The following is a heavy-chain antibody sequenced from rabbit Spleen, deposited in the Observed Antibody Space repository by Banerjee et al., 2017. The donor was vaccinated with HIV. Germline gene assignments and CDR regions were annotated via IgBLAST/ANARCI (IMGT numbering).Heavy chain of an antibody. CDR1: GVSFSGDSY. Sequence: QEQLEESGGDLVKPGASLTLTCIASGVSFSGDSYMCWVRQAPGKGLEWIGCIYTGDGNTYYASWAKGRFTISKTSSTTVTLQMTSLTAADTATYFCARFYGNNGHYDLWGPGTLVTVS. CDR2: IYTGDGNT. CDR3: ARFYGNNGHYDL. V-gene: IGHV1S45*01. J-gene: IGHJ4*01. D-gene: IGHD5-1*01.